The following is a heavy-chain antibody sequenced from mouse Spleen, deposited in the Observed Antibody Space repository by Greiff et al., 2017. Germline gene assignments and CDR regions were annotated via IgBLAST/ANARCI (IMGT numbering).Heavy chain of an antibody. V-gene: IGHV5-9-1*01. CDR1: GFTFSSYA. D-gene: IGHD2-1*01. CDR2: ISSGGSYT. Sequence: EVKLVESGGGLVKPGGSLKLSCAASGFTFSSYAMSWVRQTPEKRLEWVATISSGGSYTYYPDSVKGRFTISRDNAKNTLYLQMSSLRSEDTAMYYCARTEHGNYPFAYWGQGTLVTVSA. J-gene: IGHJ3*01. CDR3: ARTEHGNYPFAY.